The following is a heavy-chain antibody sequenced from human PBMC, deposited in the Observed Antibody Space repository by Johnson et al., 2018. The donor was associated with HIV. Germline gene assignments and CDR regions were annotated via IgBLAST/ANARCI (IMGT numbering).Heavy chain of an antibody. CDR3: AREKRCGLMITFGGPHAFDI. CDR2: INSDGSST. J-gene: IGHJ3*02. CDR1: GFTFSSYW. D-gene: IGHD3-16*01. Sequence: MLLVESGGGLVQPGGSLRLSCAASGFTFSSYWMHWVRQAPGKGLVWVSRINSDGSSTSYADSVKGRFTISRDNAKNTLYLQMNSLRAEDTAVYYCAREKRCGLMITFGGPHAFDIWCQGTMVTVSS. V-gene: IGHV3-74*01.